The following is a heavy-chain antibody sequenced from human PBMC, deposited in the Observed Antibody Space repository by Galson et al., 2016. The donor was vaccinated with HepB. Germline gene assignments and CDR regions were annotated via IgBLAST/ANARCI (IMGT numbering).Heavy chain of an antibody. V-gene: IGHV4-31*03. J-gene: IGHJ6*02. D-gene: IGHD5-24*01. CDR3: ARARGMATNPYFYYGMDV. Sequence: TLSLTCPVSGGSISGGGYFWNWIRQHPGKGLEWIGYIYYSGSTYYNPSLKSRVTISVDTSKNQFSLKLSSVTAADTAVYYCARARGMATNPYFYYGMDVWGQGTTVTVSS. CDR2: IYYSGST. CDR1: GGSISGGGYF.